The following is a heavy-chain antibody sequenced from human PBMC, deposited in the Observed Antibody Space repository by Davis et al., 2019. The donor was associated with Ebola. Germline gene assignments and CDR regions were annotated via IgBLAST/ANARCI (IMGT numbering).Heavy chain of an antibody. D-gene: IGHD4-23*01. CDR2: IYYSGSS. Sequence: MPSETLSLTCTVSGASISSYYWSWIRQPPGKGLEWIGYIYYSGSSNYNPSLKSRVTISVATSKNQFSLKLSSVTAVDTAVYYCARHLSYGGNPGKYYFDYWGQGTLVTVSS. V-gene: IGHV4-59*08. CDR3: ARHLSYGGNPGKYYFDY. J-gene: IGHJ4*02. CDR1: GASISSYY.